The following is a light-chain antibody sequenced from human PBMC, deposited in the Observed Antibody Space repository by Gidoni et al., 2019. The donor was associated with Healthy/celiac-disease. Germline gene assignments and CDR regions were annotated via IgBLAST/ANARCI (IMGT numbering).Light chain of an antibody. Sequence: TVLSHSPATLSLSPGERATLSCRASQSVSSYLAWYQQKPGQAPGLLIYDASNRANGIPARLSGSGCGTDLTLTISSLGPEDFEVYYCQRRSNWTVFTFGPGTKVDIK. CDR3: QRRSNWTVFT. V-gene: IGKV3-11*01. J-gene: IGKJ3*01. CDR1: QSVSSY. CDR2: DAS.